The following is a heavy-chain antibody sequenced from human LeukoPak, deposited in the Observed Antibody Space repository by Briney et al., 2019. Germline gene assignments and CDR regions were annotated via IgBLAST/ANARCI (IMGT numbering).Heavy chain of an antibody. Sequence: ASVKVSCKASGYTFMSDDINWVRQAPGQGLEWMGWMNPNNGHTGYAQKFQGRVTMTRDTSISTAYMELSSLRSEDTAVYYCARTPGYCSSTSCATYYMDVWGKGTTVTASS. V-gene: IGHV1-8*01. CDR2: MNPNNGHT. J-gene: IGHJ6*03. D-gene: IGHD2-2*01. CDR3: ARTPGYCSSTSCATYYMDV. CDR1: GYTFMSDD.